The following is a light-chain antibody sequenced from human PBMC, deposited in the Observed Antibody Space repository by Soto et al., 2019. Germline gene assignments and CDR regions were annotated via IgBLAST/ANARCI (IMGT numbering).Light chain of an antibody. CDR1: SSDVGGYNS. CDR3: SSSAGSNNVL. J-gene: IGLJ3*02. Sequence: QSALTQPPSASGSPGQSVTISCTGTSSDVGGYNSVSWYQQHPGKAPKVMIFEVNQRPSGVPDRFSGSKSGNTASLTVSGLQAEDEADYYCSSSAGSNNVLFGGGTQLTVL. V-gene: IGLV2-8*01. CDR2: EVN.